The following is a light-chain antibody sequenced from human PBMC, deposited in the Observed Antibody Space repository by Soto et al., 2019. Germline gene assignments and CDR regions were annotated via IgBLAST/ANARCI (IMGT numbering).Light chain of an antibody. CDR3: QQYNNWPLPCT. V-gene: IGKV3-15*01. CDR2: GAS. Sequence: EIVMTQSPATLSVSPGERATLSCRASQSVSSNLAWYQQKPGQAPRLLIYGASTRATGIPARFSGSGSGTEFTLTISSLQSEDFAVYYCQQYNNWPLPCTFGQGTKVEIK. CDR1: QSVSSN. J-gene: IGKJ1*01.